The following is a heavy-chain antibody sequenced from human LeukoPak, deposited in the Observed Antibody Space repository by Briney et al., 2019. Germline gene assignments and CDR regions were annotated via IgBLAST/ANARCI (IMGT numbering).Heavy chain of an antibody. J-gene: IGHJ4*02. CDR3: AKDQLEYSSSSWLDY. Sequence: PGGSLRLSCAASGFTFSSYGVHWVRQAPGKGLEWVAVIWYDGSNKYYADSVKGRFTISRDNSKNTLYLQMNSLRAEDTAVYYCAKDQLEYSSSSWLDYWGQGTLVTVSS. CDR2: IWYDGSNK. D-gene: IGHD6-6*01. V-gene: IGHV3-33*06. CDR1: GFTFSSYG.